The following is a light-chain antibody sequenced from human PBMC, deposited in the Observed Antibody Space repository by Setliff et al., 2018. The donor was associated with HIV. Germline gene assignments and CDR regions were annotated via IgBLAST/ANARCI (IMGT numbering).Light chain of an antibody. CDR2: EVD. J-gene: IGLJ3*02. Sequence: QSALAQPASVSGSPGQSITISCTGSSSDVGNYNLVSWYRQHPGKPPQLIIFEVDKWPSGVSNRFSASKSGNTASLTISGLQAEDEADYYCSSYRTGNTQVFGGGTKVTVL. CDR3: SSYRTGNTQV. V-gene: IGLV2-14*02. CDR1: SSDVGNYNL.